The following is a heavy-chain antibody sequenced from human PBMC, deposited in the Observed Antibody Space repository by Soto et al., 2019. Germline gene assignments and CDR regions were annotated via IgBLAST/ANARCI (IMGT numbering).Heavy chain of an antibody. V-gene: IGHV4-61*05. CDR2: IYYSGST. CDR3: ARLRTSCYCPYYYYGMDV. J-gene: IGHJ6*02. CDR1: GGSISSSSYY. Sequence: PSETLSLTCTVSGGSISSSSYYWGLIRQPPGKGLEWIGYIYYSGSTNYNPSLKSRVTISVDTSKNQFSLKLSSVTAADTAVYYCARLRTSCYCPYYYYGMDVWGQGTTVAVFS. D-gene: IGHD2-2*01.